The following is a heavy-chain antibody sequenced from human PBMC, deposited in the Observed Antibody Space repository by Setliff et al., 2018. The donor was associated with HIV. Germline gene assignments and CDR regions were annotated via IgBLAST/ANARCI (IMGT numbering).Heavy chain of an antibody. CDR3: ARAMGIVATLFDY. CDR2: IYYSGST. Sequence: PSETLSLTCAVSSGSISSSSYYWGWIRQPPGKGLAWIGSIYYSGSTYYNPSLKSRVTISVDTSKNQFSLKLSSVTAADTAVYYCARAMGIVATLFDYWGQGTLVTVSS. J-gene: IGHJ4*02. V-gene: IGHV4-39*07. D-gene: IGHD5-12*01. CDR1: SGSISSSSYY.